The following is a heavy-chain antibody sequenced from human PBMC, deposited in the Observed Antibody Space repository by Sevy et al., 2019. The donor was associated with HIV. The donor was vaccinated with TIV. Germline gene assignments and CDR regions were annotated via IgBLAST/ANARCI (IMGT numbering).Heavy chain of an antibody. CDR3: ARGIAAGGTDWCFDL. D-gene: IGHD6-13*01. V-gene: IGHV1-2*02. CDR2: INPKTGGT. CDR1: GYTFTDFY. J-gene: IGHJ2*01. Sequence: ASVKVSCKASGYTFTDFYIHWVRQAPGQGLEWMGWINPKTGGTNNEHKFQDRVTMSRDTSISTHFIEMTRLRSDDTAVYYSARGIAAGGTDWCFDLWGRGTLVTVSS.